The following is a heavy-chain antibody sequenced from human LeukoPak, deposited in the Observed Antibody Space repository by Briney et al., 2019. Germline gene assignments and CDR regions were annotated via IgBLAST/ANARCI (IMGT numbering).Heavy chain of an antibody. CDR2: INDSGST. V-gene: IGHV4-34*01. D-gene: IGHD5-12*01. CDR1: GGSFSGHY. Sequence: SETLSLTCAVYGGSFSGHYWTWIRQPPGKGLEWIGEINDSGSTDHNPSLKSRVTISVDTSKNQFSLKLSSVTAADTAVYYCARVPSRGYDWRFDCWGQGTLVTVSP. CDR3: ARVPSRGYDWRFDC. J-gene: IGHJ4*02.